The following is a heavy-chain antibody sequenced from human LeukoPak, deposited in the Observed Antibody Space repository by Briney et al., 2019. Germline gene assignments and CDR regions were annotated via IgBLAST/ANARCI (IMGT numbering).Heavy chain of an antibody. CDR2: IYPGDSDT. Sequence: AESLKISCEGSGDSFTSYCIGGGRQMPEKGLEWMGIIYPGDSDTRYSPSFEVQVTISDDKSSSTDYLKWRSLKPSDTAMSYCARTLRLGYCSSTRCGNFDYWGQGTLVSVSS. D-gene: IGHD2-2*01. CDR1: GDSFTSYC. J-gene: IGHJ4*02. V-gene: IGHV5-51*01. CDR3: ARTLRLGYCSSTRCGNFDY.